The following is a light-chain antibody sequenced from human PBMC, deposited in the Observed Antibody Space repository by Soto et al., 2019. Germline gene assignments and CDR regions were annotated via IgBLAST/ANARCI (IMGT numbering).Light chain of an antibody. J-gene: IGKJ1*01. CDR1: QSVLYTSNNKNY. Sequence: DIVITQSPDSLPVSLGERATINCKSSQSVLYTSNNKNYLAWYQQKPGQSPKLLIYWASTRESGVPDRFSGSGSGTDFTLTISSLQAEDVAVYYCQQYYSNPRTFGQGTKVDIK. V-gene: IGKV4-1*01. CDR3: QQYYSNPRT. CDR2: WAS.